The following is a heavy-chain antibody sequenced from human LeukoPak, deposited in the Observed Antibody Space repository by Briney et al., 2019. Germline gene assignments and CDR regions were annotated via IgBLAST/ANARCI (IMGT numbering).Heavy chain of an antibody. CDR1: GGTFSSYA. V-gene: IGHV1-18*01. Sequence: ASVKVSCKASGGTFSSYAISWVRQAPGQGLEWMGWISAYNGNTNYAQKLQGRVTMTTDTSTSTAYMELRSLRSDDTAVYYCARVGFWSGYYSWFDPWGQGTLVTVSS. D-gene: IGHD3-3*01. J-gene: IGHJ5*02. CDR3: ARVGFWSGYYSWFDP. CDR2: ISAYNGNT.